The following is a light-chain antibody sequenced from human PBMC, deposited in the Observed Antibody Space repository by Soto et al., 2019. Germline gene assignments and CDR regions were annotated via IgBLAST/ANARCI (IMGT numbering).Light chain of an antibody. CDR3: LQYDTSPPRYL. CDR1: QSVSRRY. V-gene: IGKV3-20*01. Sequence: EVVLTQSPGTLSLSPGERATLSCRASQSVSRRYLAWYQQKPGQAPRLLIFGPSSRATGIPDRFSGSGSGTDFTLTISSLEPEDFAVYYCLQYDTSPPRYLFRQETKLEIK. J-gene: IGKJ2*01. CDR2: GPS.